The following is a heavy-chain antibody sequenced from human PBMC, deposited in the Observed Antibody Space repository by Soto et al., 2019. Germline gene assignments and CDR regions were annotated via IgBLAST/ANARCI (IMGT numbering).Heavy chain of an antibody. D-gene: IGHD1-1*01. CDR3: AREVGNWNDAYYYYMDV. CDR2: IYYSGST. V-gene: IGHV4-59*01. J-gene: IGHJ6*03. Sequence: QVQLQESGPGLVKPSETLSLTCTVSGGSISSYYWSWIRQPPGKGLEWIGYIYYSGSTNYNPSLKSRVTISVDTSKNQFSLKLSSVTAADTAVYYCAREVGNWNDAYYYYMDVWGKGTTVTVSS. CDR1: GGSISSYY.